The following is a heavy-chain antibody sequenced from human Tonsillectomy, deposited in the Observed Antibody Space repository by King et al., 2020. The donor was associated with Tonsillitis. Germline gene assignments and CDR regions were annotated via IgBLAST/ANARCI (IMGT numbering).Heavy chain of an antibody. Sequence: VQLVESGGGVVQPGGSLRLSCAASGFTFNHFAMHWVRQAPGKGLEWVAFIRYDGRNTDYADYVKGRFTISRDNSKSTLYLQMDSQRAEDTAVSYCAKDGPEARFGALGYFDYWGQGTLVTVSS. CDR2: IRYDGRNT. CDR3: AKDGPEARFGALGYFDY. D-gene: IGHD3-10*01. J-gene: IGHJ4*02. V-gene: IGHV3-30*02. CDR1: GFTFNHFA.